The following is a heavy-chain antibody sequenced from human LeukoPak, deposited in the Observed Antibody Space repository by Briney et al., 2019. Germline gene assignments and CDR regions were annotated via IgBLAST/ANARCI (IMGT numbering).Heavy chain of an antibody. D-gene: IGHD6-13*01. CDR1: GYTFTSYD. Sequence: ASVKVSCKAAGYTFTSYDINWVRQATGQGLEWMGWMNPNSGNTGYAQKFQGRVTMTRNTPISTAYMELSSLRSEDTAVYYCARSYSSSPDAFDIWGQGTMVTVSS. CDR2: MNPNSGNT. CDR3: ARSYSSSPDAFDI. V-gene: IGHV1-8*01. J-gene: IGHJ3*02.